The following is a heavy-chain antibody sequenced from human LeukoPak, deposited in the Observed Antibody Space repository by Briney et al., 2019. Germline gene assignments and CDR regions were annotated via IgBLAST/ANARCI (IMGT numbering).Heavy chain of an antibody. V-gene: IGHV3-48*03. Sequence: PGGSVRLSCAASGFTFSSYEMNWVRQAPGKGLEWVSYISSSGSTIYYADSVKGRFTISRDNAKNSLYLQMNSQRAEDTAVYYCARGTLWSSGWYPINHWGQGTLVTVSS. CDR2: ISSSGSTI. D-gene: IGHD6-19*01. CDR1: GFTFSSYE. J-gene: IGHJ5*02. CDR3: ARGTLWSSGWYPINH.